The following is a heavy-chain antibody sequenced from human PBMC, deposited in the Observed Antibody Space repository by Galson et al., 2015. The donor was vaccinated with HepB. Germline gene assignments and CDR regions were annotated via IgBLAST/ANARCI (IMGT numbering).Heavy chain of an antibody. CDR2: IYHSGST. CDR1: GGSISSSNW. CDR3: ARLTYSSGWRDPDNIYYYYGMDV. Sequence: SETLSLTCAVSGGSISSSNWWSWVRQPPGKGLEWIGEIYHSGSTNYNPSLKSRVTISVDKSKNQFSLELSSVTAADTAVYYCARLTYSSGWRDPDNIYYYYGMDVWGQGTTVTVSS. V-gene: IGHV4-4*02. J-gene: IGHJ6*02. D-gene: IGHD6-19*01.